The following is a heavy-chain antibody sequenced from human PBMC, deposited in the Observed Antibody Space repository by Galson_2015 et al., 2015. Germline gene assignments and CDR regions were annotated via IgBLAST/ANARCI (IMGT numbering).Heavy chain of an antibody. J-gene: IGHJ4*02. CDR1: GGSISSYY. D-gene: IGHD3-9*01. CDR3: ARDILTGPRGY. Sequence: SETLSLTCTVSGGSISSYYWSWIRQPPGKGLEWIGYIYYSGSTNYNPSLKSRVTISVDTSKNQFSLKLSSVTAADTAVYYCARDILTGPRGYWGQGTLVTVSS. CDR2: IYYSGST. V-gene: IGHV4-59*01.